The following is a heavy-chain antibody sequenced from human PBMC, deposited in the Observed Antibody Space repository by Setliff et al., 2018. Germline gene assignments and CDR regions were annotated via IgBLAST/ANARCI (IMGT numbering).Heavy chain of an antibody. CDR3: VRDLHWGFDY. Sequence: GGSLRLSCAASGFTFSGSAVHWVRQASGKGLEWVGRIRRNADSVKGRFTISRDNVKNSLFLQMNSLRAEDTAVYYCVRDLHWGFDYWGLGTLVTVSS. CDR2: IRR. V-gene: IGHV3-48*01. D-gene: IGHD7-27*01. CDR1: GFTFSGSA. J-gene: IGHJ4*02.